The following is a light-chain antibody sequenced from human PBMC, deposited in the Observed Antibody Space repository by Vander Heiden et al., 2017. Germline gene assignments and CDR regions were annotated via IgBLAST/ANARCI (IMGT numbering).Light chain of an antibody. V-gene: IGKV1-39*01. CDR3: QQSASTLTR. Sequence: DIQMTQSPSSLSASVGDRVTITCRASQSISSYLHWYQQKPGKAPKLLIYAASSLLSAVPSRPTGTGSRTDFTLRIRRLQPEDFATDYSQQSASTLTRLGHGTKEQIQ. CDR2: AAS. J-gene: IGKJ1*01. CDR1: QSISSY.